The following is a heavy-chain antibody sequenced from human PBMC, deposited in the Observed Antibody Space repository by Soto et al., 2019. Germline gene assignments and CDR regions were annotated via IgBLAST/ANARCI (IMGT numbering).Heavy chain of an antibody. CDR1: GGSISSGDYY. D-gene: IGHD2-21*02. J-gene: IGHJ3*02. CDR2: IYYSGST. V-gene: IGHV4-30-4*01. CDR3: ARVGCGGDCHNAFDI. Sequence: PSETLSLTCTVSGGSISSGDYYWSWIRQPPGKGLEWIGYIYYSGSTYYNPSLKSRVTISVDTSKNQFSLKLSSVTAADTAVYYCARVGCGGDCHNAFDIWGQGTMVTVSS.